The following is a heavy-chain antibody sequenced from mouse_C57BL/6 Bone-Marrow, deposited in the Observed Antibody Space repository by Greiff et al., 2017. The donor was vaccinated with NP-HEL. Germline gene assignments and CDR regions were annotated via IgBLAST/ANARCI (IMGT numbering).Heavy chain of an antibody. V-gene: IGHV3-6*01. CDR1: GYSIISGYY. CDR2: ISYDGSN. CDR3: AREGGYYGSPFAY. D-gene: IGHD1-1*01. J-gene: IGHJ3*01. Sequence: EVQVVESGPGLVKPSQSLSLTCSVTGYSIISGYYWNWIRQFPGNKLEWMAYISYDGSNNYNPSLKNRNSITRDISKNQFFLKLTSVTTEDTATYYCAREGGYYGSPFAYWGQGTLVTVSA.